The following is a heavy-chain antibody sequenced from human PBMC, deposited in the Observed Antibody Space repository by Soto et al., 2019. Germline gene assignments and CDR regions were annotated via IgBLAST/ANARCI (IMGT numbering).Heavy chain of an antibody. V-gene: IGHV3-23*01. CDR3: AKGTAAYSSAWFRC. Sequence: GGSLRLSCAASGFTFGTYAMTWVRQAPGKGLEWVSGIDNNGDTTYYADSVKGRFTISRDNSKNMLFLEMNSLRAEDTAIYYCAKGTAAYSSAWFRCWGQGTLVTVSS. CDR1: GFTFGTYA. CDR2: IDNNGDTT. D-gene: IGHD6-19*01. J-gene: IGHJ5*01.